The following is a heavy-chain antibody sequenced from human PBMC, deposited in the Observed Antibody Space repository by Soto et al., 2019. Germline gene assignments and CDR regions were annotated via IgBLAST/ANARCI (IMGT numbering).Heavy chain of an antibody. Sequence: QVQLQESGPGLVEPSQTLSLTCTVSGGSITNGYYFWSWVRQNPGKGLEWIGHVFHSGRTDYNPSLTGRVSSLVDTSMNQFALNLNSVTVADTAVYYCARWVEVSLDYFDSWGQGTPVTVSS. CDR2: VFHSGRT. J-gene: IGHJ4*02. CDR3: ARWVEVSLDYFDS. V-gene: IGHV4-30-4*01. D-gene: IGHD2-15*01. CDR1: GGSITNGYYF.